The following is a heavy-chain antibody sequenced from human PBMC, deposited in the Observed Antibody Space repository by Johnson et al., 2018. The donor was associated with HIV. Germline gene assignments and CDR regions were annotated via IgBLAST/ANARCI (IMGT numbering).Heavy chain of an antibody. CDR3: ARRSIRSDGFDI. Sequence: VQLVESGGGLVQPGRSLRLSCAASGFTFDDFAMHWVRQPTGKGLEWVSEIDTAGDTYYPGSVKGRFTTSRENAKNSLYLQMNSLRAGDTAVYYCARRSIRSDGFDIWGQGTMVTVSS. D-gene: IGHD4-11*01. CDR1: GFTFDDFA. V-gene: IGHV3-13*01. CDR2: IDTAGDT. J-gene: IGHJ3*02.